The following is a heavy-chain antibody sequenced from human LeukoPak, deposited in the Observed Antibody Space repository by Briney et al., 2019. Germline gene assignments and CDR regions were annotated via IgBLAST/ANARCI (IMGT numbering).Heavy chain of an antibody. CDR3: AKDLPYYYDSSGSY. Sequence: GGSLRLSCAASGFTFSSYNMNWVRQAPGKGLEWVSSISSSSSYIYYADSVKGRFTISRDNSKNTLYLQMNSLRAEDTAVYYCAKDLPYYYDSSGSYWGQGTLVTVSS. D-gene: IGHD3-22*01. V-gene: IGHV3-21*04. CDR1: GFTFSSYN. J-gene: IGHJ4*02. CDR2: ISSSSSYI.